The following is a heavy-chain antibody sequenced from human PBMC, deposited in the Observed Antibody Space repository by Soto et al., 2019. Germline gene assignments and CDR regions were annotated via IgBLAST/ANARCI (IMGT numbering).Heavy chain of an antibody. V-gene: IGHV3-33*01. CDR3: ARGVQLWYYYYYGMDV. J-gene: IGHJ6*04. CDR1: GFTFSSYG. Sequence: GGSLRLSCAASGFTFSSYGMHWVRQAPGKGLEWVAVIWYDGSNKYYADSVKGRFTISRDNSKNTLYLQMNSLRAEDTAVYYCARGVQLWYYYYYGMDVWGKGTTLTLSS. CDR2: IWYDGSNK. D-gene: IGHD5-18*01.